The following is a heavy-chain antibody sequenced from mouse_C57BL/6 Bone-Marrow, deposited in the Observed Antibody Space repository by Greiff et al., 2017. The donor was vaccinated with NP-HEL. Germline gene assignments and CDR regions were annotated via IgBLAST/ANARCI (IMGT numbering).Heavy chain of an antibody. CDR2: YPGSGNTY. J-gene: IGHJ1*03. CDR3: RLMG. D-gene: IGHD1-1*02. Sequence: VQLQQSGPELVKPGASVKMSCKASGYTFTDYYMHWVKQKPGKGLEWIVEIYPGSGNTYYNAKFKGKATLTADTSSSTAYMQLSSLGSEDSAVYFCARLMGWGTGTTVTVSS. CDR1: YTFTDYYM. V-gene: IGHV1-83*01.